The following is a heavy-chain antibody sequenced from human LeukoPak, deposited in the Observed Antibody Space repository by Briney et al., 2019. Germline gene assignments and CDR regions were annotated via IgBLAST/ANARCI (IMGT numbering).Heavy chain of an antibody. V-gene: IGHV4-39*07. CDR2: IYYSGST. CDR3: ARDRSGWYDGFDP. D-gene: IGHD6-19*01. J-gene: IGHJ5*02. CDR1: GGSISSNNYY. Sequence: PSETLSLTCTVSGGSISSNNYYWGWIRQPPGKGLEWIGSIYYSGSTNYNPSLKSRVTISVDKSKNQFSLKLSSVTAADTAVYYCARDRSGWYDGFDPWGQGTLVTVSS.